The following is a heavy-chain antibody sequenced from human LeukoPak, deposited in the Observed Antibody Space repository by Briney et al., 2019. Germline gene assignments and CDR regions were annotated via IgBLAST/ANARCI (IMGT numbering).Heavy chain of an antibody. CDR2: IYYSGST. CDR1: GGSISSSSYY. V-gene: IGHV4-39*07. D-gene: IGHD1-26*01. J-gene: IGHJ4*02. CDR3: ARAYSGSYLLDY. Sequence: SETLSLTCTVSGGSISSSSYYWGWIRQLPGKGLEWIGSIYYSGSTYYNPSLKSRVTISVDRSKNQFSLKLSSVTAADTAVYYCARAYSGSYLLDYWGQGTLVTVSS.